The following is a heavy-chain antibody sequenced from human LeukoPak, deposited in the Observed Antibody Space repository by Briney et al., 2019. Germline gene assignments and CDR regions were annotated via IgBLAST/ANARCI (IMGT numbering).Heavy chain of an antibody. CDR3: SRLTHSYYSDTSGYYPYYYMDV. V-gene: IGHV4-39*02. Sequence: SETLSLTCTVSAGSISSSDYYWGWIRQSPGKGLEWIGRISYSGNTYYDPSLKSRVTISVDTSKNHFSLRLSSVTAADTAVYYCSRLTHSYYSDTSGYYPYYYMDVWGEGTTVAVSS. J-gene: IGHJ6*03. D-gene: IGHD3-22*01. CDR2: ISYSGNT. CDR1: AGSISSSDYY.